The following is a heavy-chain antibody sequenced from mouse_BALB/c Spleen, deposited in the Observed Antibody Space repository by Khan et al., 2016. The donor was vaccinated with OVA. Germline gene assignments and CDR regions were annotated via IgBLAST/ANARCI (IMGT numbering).Heavy chain of an antibody. Sequence: QVQLKQSGPGLVQPSQSLSITCTVSGYSLTTYGVHWVRQSPGKGLEWMGVIWSGGSTDYNAPFITRLCISKDSSKSQVFFKMNNMQANETAIYYCARNYGYDEGLAYWGQGTLVTVSA. D-gene: IGHD2-2*01. V-gene: IGHV2-2*02. J-gene: IGHJ3*01. CDR2: IWSGGST. CDR3: ARNYGYDEGLAY. CDR1: GYSLTTYG.